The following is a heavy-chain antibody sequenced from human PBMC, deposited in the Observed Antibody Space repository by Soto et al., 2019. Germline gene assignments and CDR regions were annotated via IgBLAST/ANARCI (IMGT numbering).Heavy chain of an antibody. V-gene: IGHV3-30*03. CDR1: GFDFRSYG. D-gene: IGHD3-10*01. CDR2: ASYDGSET. J-gene: IGHJ4*02. CDR3: VRDSGWPVLNFDS. Sequence: PVGSLRLSCTVSGFDFRSYGIHWVRQAPGRGLEWVAAASYDGSETYYADSAKGRFTVSKEISKNTVFLQMNALRHEDTAVYFCVRDSGWPVLNFDSWGQGTLVTVSS.